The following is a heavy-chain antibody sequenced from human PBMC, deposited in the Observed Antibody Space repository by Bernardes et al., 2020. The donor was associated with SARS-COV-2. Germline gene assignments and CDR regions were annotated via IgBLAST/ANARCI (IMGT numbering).Heavy chain of an antibody. J-gene: IGHJ4*02. CDR2: LRSKAHRYAT. D-gene: IGHD4-17*01. Sequence: QASGTWLEWVVRLRSKAHRYATAYAASVKGRFTIPRDDSKNTAYLQMNSLKTEDTAVYYCTRHTVTVDYWGQGTLVTGS. CDR3: TRHTVTVDY. V-gene: IGHV3-73*01.